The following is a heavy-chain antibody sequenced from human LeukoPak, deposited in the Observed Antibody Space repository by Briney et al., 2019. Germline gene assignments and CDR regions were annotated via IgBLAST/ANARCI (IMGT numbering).Heavy chain of an antibody. D-gene: IGHD3-10*01. CDR1: GGSISSYY. CDR3: ARDMVRGVILGAFDI. J-gene: IGHJ3*02. CDR2: IYTSGST. V-gene: IGHV4-4*07. Sequence: PSETLSLTCTVSGGSISSYYWSWIRQPAGKGLEWIGRIYTSGSTNYNPSLKSRVTMSVDTSKNQFSLKLSSVTAADTAVYYCARDMVRGVILGAFDIRGQGTMVTVSS.